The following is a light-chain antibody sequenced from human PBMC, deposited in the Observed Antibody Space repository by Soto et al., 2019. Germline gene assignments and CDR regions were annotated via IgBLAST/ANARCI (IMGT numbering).Light chain of an antibody. CDR2: LNSDGSH. CDR3: QTCGSAIL. Sequence: QPVLTQSPSASASLGASVKLTCTLSSGHSSYAIAWHQQQPEKGPRYLMKLNSDGSHSKGDGIPDRFSGSSSGAERYLTISRVQSEDDADCCCQTCGSAILFGGGTKLTVL. CDR1: SGHSSYA. J-gene: IGLJ3*02. V-gene: IGLV4-69*01.